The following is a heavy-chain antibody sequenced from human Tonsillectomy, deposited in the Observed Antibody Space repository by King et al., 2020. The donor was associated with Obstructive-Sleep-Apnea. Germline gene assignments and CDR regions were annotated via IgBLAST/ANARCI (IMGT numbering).Heavy chain of an antibody. J-gene: IGHJ6*02. CDR3: ARVVKSIIVVVIKHYYGMDV. D-gene: IGHD3-22*01. V-gene: IGHV4-34*01. Sequence: VQLQQWGAGLLKPSEPLSLTCAVYGGSFSGYYWSWIRQPPGKGLEWIGEINHSGSTNYNPSLKSRVTIPVDSTKNQFSLKLSSVTAADTAVYYCARVVKSIIVVVIKHYYGMDVCGHGTTVTVSS. CDR1: GGSFSGYY. CDR2: INHSGST.